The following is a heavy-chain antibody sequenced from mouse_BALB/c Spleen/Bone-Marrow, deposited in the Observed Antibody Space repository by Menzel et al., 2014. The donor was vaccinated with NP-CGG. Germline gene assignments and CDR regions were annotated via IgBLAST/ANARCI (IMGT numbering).Heavy chain of an antibody. CDR1: GFTFSSLG. Sequence: EVQRVESGGGLVQPGGSRKLSCAASGFTFSSLGMHWVRQAPERGLEWVAYISSGSSTIFYADTVKGRFTISRDNPKNTLFLQMTSLRSEDTAMYYCTRGGNWEDFDHWGQGTTLTVSS. D-gene: IGHD4-1*01. CDR2: ISSGSSTI. V-gene: IGHV5-17*02. J-gene: IGHJ2*01. CDR3: TRGGNWEDFDH.